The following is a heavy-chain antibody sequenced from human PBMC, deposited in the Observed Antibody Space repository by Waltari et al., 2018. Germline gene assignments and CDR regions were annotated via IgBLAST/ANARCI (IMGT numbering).Heavy chain of an antibody. D-gene: IGHD6-19*01. CDR2: ISYDAQDK. Sequence: QVQLVEAGGGVVQPGRSLTPTCEGSGFTFSNYAINWVRQAPGKGLEWVAIISYDAQDKYYADSVKGRTSISRDNHKNTAYLEMNSLRPEDTAVYYCSRGGQWLVLYSFDYWGQGTLVTVSS. CDR3: SRGGQWLVLYSFDY. J-gene: IGHJ4*02. CDR1: GFTFSNYA. V-gene: IGHV3-30*04.